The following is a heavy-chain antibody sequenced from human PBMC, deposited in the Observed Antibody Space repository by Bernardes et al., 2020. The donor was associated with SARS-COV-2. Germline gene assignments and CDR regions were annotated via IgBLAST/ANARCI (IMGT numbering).Heavy chain of an antibody. Sequence: SETLSLTCTVSGGSISSYYWSWIRQPPGKGLEWIGYIYYSGSTNYNPSLKSRVTISVDTSKNQFSLKLSSVTAADTAVYYCARGRYYYDSSGYYPEYFQHWGQGTLVTVSS. V-gene: IGHV4-59*01. CDR2: IYYSGST. CDR1: GGSISSYY. D-gene: IGHD3-22*01. J-gene: IGHJ1*01. CDR3: ARGRYYYDSSGYYPEYFQH.